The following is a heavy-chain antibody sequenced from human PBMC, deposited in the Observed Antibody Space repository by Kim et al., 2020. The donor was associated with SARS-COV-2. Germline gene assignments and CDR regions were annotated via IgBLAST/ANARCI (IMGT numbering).Heavy chain of an antibody. CDR1: GFAFRASE. CDR3: ARRPSGGGVTVHHFDY. V-gene: IGHV3-30*19. D-gene: IGHD4-4*01. J-gene: IGHJ4*02. Sequence: GGSLRLSCATSGFAFRASEMHWVRQTPEKGLEWVAAISSDGRSHFYADSVKGRFSVSRDNSRSTLYLQMNSLRKEDTAVYYCARRPSGGGVTVHHFDYWGRGTLATVTA. CDR2: ISSDGRSH.